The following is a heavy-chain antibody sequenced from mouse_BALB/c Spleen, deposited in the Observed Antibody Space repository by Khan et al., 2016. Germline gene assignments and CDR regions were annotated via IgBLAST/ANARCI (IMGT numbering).Heavy chain of an antibody. CDR3: ARGWDVAY. CDR1: GYTFTDYS. J-gene: IGHJ3*01. Sequence: QIQLVQSGPELKKPGETVKISCKASGYTFTDYSMHWVKQAPGKGLKWMGWINTETGETTYADDFKGRFAFPLETSPSTAYLQINNLKNEDTATYFCARGWDVAYWGQGTLVPVSA. V-gene: IGHV9-2-1*01. CDR2: INTETGET. D-gene: IGHD4-1*01.